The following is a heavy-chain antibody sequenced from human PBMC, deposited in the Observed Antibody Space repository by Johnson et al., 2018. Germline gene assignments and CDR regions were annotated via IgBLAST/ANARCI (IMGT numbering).Heavy chain of an antibody. CDR1: GFTFSNYA. Sequence: QVQLVESGGGVVQPGRSLRLSCAASGFTFSNYAMHWVRQAPGKGLVWVAVISYDGSNKYYADSVKGRFTISRDNSKNTLYLQMNSLRAEDTAVYYCARPTYYDLWRGYYYWGQGTLVTVSS. J-gene: IGHJ4*02. D-gene: IGHD3-3*01. CDR3: ARPTYYDLWRGYYY. V-gene: IGHV3-30-3*01. CDR2: ISYDGSNK.